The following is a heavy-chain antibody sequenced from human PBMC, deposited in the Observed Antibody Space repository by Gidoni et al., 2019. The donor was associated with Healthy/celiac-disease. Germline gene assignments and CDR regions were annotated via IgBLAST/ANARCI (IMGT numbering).Heavy chain of an antibody. D-gene: IGHD3-22*01. CDR3: ARGDYYDSSGAVDY. CDR2: INHSGST. Sequence: QVQLQQWGAGPLKPSETMSLPCAVYGGSFSGYYWSWIRQPPGKGLEWIGEINHSGSTNYNPTLKSRVTISVDTSKNQFSLKLSSVTAADTAVYYCARGDYYDSSGAVDYWGQGTLVTVSS. V-gene: IGHV4-34*01. J-gene: IGHJ4*02. CDR1: GGSFSGYY.